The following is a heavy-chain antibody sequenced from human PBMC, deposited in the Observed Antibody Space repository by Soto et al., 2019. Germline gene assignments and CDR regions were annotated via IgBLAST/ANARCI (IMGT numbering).Heavy chain of an antibody. Sequence: QVQLVQSGAEVKKPGASVKVSCKASGYTFTGFYMHWVRQAPGQGLEWMGWINPNTGDTEYAQKFEGWVTMTRDTSITTAYMELSRLKSDDTAVYYCASGGSTVTREFDYRGQGTLVSVSS. CDR2: INPNTGDT. V-gene: IGHV1-2*04. CDR1: GYTFTGFY. CDR3: ASGGSTVTREFDY. D-gene: IGHD4-4*01. J-gene: IGHJ4*02.